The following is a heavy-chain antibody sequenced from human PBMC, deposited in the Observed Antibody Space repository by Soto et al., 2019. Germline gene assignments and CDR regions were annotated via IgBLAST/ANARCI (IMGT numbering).Heavy chain of an antibody. Sequence: ASVKVSCKASGYTFTSYAMQWVRQAPGQRLELMGWINAGNGNTKYSQKFQGRVTITRDTSASTAYMELSSLRSEDTAVYYCARDGYDSSGYYPPGYNWFDPWGQGTLVTVYS. D-gene: IGHD3-22*01. CDR2: INAGNGNT. J-gene: IGHJ5*02. CDR1: GYTFTSYA. CDR3: ARDGYDSSGYYPPGYNWFDP. V-gene: IGHV1-3*01.